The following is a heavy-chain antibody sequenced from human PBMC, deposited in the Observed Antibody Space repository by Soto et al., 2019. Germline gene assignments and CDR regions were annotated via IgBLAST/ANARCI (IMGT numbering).Heavy chain of an antibody. CDR1: GYTFTSYG. Sequence: QVQLVQSGVEVEKPGASVKVSCKASGYTFTSYGVSWVRQAPGQGLEWMGWISAYNGNTSYAQKFQGRVTMTTDTSTSTAYMELRSLRSDDTAVYYCARDVPTVTTGGPDYWGQGTLVTVSS. V-gene: IGHV1-18*01. J-gene: IGHJ4*02. CDR2: ISAYNGNT. D-gene: IGHD4-17*01. CDR3: ARDVPTVTTGGPDY.